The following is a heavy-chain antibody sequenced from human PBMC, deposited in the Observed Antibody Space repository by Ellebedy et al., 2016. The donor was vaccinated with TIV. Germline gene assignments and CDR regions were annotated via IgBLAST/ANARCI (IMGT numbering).Heavy chain of an antibody. Sequence: MPSETLSLTCAVYGASFDTDFWTWIRQPPGKGLEWIGEINHSGSMDSHPSLRSRLTISVDTSKNQFSLKLNSVTAADTAVHYCARINIGGGVDVWGHGTTVIVSS. CDR3: ARINIGGGVDV. CDR1: GASFDTDF. D-gene: IGHD3-16*01. CDR2: INHSGSM. J-gene: IGHJ6*02. V-gene: IGHV4-34*01.